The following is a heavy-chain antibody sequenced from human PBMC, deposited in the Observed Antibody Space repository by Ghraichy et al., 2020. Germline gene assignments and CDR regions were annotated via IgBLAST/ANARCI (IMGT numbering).Heavy chain of an antibody. CDR3: AKDVQGYFSASAGFDS. V-gene: IGHV3-23*01. Sequence: GGSLRLSCAASGFTFSSYAMSWVRRAPGKGLEWVSAINGNGGSSYYAGTLRGRFTISRDNSRNKLYLQMNSLRAEDTAVYYCAKDVQGYFSASAGFDSWGQGALVTVSS. D-gene: IGHD6-25*01. CDR1: GFTFSSYA. J-gene: IGHJ4*02. CDR2: INGNGGSS.